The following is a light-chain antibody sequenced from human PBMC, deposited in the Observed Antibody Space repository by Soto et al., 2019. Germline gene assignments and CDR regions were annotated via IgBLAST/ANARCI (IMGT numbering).Light chain of an antibody. CDR2: GAS. CDR1: QSVSSN. V-gene: IGKV3-15*01. CDR3: QQYNNFPYT. J-gene: IGKJ2*01. Sequence: EIVMTQSPATLSVSPGERAALSCRASQSVSSNVAWYQQKPGQAPRLLIYGASTRSTGIPPSLSASRSGTEFTLTISSLQSEDFAVYYCQQYNNFPYTLGQGTKLEIK.